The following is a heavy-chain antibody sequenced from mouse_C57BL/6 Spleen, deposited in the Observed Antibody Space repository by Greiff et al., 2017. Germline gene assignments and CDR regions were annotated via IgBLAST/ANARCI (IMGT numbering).Heavy chain of an antibody. CDR3: ARMGSSYDY. Sequence: EVHLVESGGGLVKPGGSLKLSCAASGFTFSSYTMSWVRQTPEKRLEWVATISGGGGNTYYPDSVKGRFTISRDNAKNTLYLQMSSLRSEDTALYYCARMGSSYDYWGQGTTLTVSS. CDR1: GFTFSSYT. CDR2: ISGGGGNT. J-gene: IGHJ2*01. D-gene: IGHD1-1*01. V-gene: IGHV5-9*01.